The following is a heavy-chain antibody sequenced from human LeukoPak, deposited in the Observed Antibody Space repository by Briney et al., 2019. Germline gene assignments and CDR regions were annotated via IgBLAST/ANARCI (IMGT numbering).Heavy chain of an antibody. CDR1: GAPISSSGSY. D-gene: IGHD6-6*01. CDR3: ARVMAARREDLNWFDT. V-gene: IGHV4-39*07. Sequence: SETLSLTCTVSGAPISSSGSYWGWIRQPPGKGLEWIGSMYYSGNTYNPSLKSRVTISVDTSKNQFSLNLTSVNAADTAMYYCARVMAARREDLNWFDTWGQGTLVTVSS. J-gene: IGHJ5*02. CDR2: MYYSGNT.